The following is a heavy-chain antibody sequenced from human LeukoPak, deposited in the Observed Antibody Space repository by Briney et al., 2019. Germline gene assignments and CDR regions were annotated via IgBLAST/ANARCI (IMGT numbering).Heavy chain of an antibody. CDR3: ASGSGYISTHY. D-gene: IGHD5-12*01. CDR2: IYYSGST. V-gene: IGHV4-39*07. Sequence: SETLSLTCTVSGGSISSSSNYWGWIRQPPGKGLEWIGSIYYSGSTYYNPSLKSRVTISVDRSRNQFSLSLTSVTTADTAVYYCASGSGYISTHYWGQGTLVTVSS. J-gene: IGHJ4*02. CDR1: GGSISSSSNY.